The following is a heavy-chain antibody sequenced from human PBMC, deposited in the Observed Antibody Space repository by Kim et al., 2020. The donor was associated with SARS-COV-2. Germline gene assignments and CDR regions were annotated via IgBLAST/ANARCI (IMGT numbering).Heavy chain of an antibody. V-gene: IGHV4-39*01. D-gene: IGHD1-26*01. J-gene: IGHJ4*02. CDR2: IYYSGST. Sequence: SQTLSLTCTVSGGSISSSSYYWGWIRQPPGKGLEWIGSIYYSGSTYYNPSLKSRVTISVDTSKNQFSLKLSSVTAADTAVYYCARQAGSYFFDYWGQGTLVTVSS. CDR3: ARQAGSYFFDY. CDR1: GGSISSSSYY.